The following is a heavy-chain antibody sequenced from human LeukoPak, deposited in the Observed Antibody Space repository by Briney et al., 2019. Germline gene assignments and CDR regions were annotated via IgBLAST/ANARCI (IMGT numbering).Heavy chain of an antibody. CDR3: ARGQYDSPWSPLDY. Sequence: ASVKVSCKASGYTFTSYDINWVRQATGQGLEWMGWMNPNSGNTGYAQKFQGRVTITRNTSISTAYMELSSLRSEDTAVFYCARGQYDSPWSPLDYWGQGTLVTVSS. CDR2: MNPNSGNT. D-gene: IGHD2-8*01. CDR1: GYTFTSYD. J-gene: IGHJ4*02. V-gene: IGHV1-8*03.